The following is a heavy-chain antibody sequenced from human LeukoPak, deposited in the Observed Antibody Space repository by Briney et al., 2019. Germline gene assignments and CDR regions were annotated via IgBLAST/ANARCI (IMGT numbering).Heavy chain of an antibody. CDR3: ARDREGYFNFDY. J-gene: IGHJ4*02. CDR1: GFTFSSYG. Sequence: GGSLRLSCAASGFTFSSYGMHWVRRAPGKGLEWVAVIWYDGSNKYYADSVKGRFTISRDNSKSTLYLQMNSLRAEDTAVYYCARDREGYFNFDYWGQGTLVTVSS. CDR2: IWYDGSNK. V-gene: IGHV3-33*01. D-gene: IGHD2/OR15-2a*01.